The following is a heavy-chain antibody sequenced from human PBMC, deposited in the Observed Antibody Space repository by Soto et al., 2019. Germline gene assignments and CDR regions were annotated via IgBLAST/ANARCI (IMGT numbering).Heavy chain of an antibody. CDR2: IYYSGST. V-gene: IGHV4-39*01. CDR1: GGSISSSSYY. D-gene: IGHD6-13*01. CDR3: ARHVGIYSSKHRDYYYYSMDV. Sequence: QLQLQESGPGLVKPSETLSLTCTVSGGSISSSSYYWGWIRQPPGKGLEWIGSIYYSGSTYYNPSLKSRVTISVDTSKNQFSLKLSSVTAADTAVYYCARHVGIYSSKHRDYYYYSMDVWGKGTTVTVSS. J-gene: IGHJ6*03.